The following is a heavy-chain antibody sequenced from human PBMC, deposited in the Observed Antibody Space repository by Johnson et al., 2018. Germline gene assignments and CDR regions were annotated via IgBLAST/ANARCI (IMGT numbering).Heavy chain of an antibody. V-gene: IGHV4-59*11. Sequence: QVQLQESGPGLVKPSETLSLICTVSGVSLSLHQWNWIRQPPGKGLEWIGVIYESGGTNYNPPLNSRVTISLGASKNQFPLKLSSVTAADPAVYYCARESFSITAGNDGFDIWGQGTMVTVSS. D-gene: IGHD6-13*01. CDR1: GVSLSLHQ. CDR3: ARESFSITAGNDGFDI. J-gene: IGHJ3*02. CDR2: IYESGGT.